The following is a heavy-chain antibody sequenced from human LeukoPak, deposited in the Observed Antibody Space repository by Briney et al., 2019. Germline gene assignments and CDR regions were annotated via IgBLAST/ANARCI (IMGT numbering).Heavy chain of an antibody. CDR2: INSDGSIT. Sequence: GGSLRLSCGASGFTFSSHWMHCVRQAPGKGLVWVSRINSDGSITSYADSVKGRFTISRDNAKNTLYLQMNSLRDEDTAVYYCAREATSYYVYYFDYWGQGTLVTVSS. J-gene: IGHJ4*02. CDR1: GFTFSSHW. CDR3: AREATSYYVYYFDY. D-gene: IGHD1-26*01. V-gene: IGHV3-74*01.